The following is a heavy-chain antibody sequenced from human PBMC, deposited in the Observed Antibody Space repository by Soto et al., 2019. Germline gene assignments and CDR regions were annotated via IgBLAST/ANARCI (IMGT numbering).Heavy chain of an antibody. V-gene: IGHV3-23*01. Sequence: EVQLLESGGGLVQPGGSLRRSCAASGFTFSSYAMSWFRQAPGKGLEWVSAISGSGGSTYYADSLKGRFTISRDNSKNTLYLQMNSLRADDTAVYYCASLTDILLMVYAPNWGQGALVTVFS. CDR1: GFTFSSYA. J-gene: IGHJ4*02. D-gene: IGHD2-8*01. CDR3: ASLTDILLMVYAPN. CDR2: ISGSGGST.